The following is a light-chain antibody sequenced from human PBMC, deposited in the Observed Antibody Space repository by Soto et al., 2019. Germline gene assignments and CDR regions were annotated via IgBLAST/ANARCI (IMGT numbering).Light chain of an antibody. CDR1: QSVLYSSNEKNY. CDR3: QQYYDIPIT. V-gene: IGKV4-1*01. Sequence: DIVMTQSPDSLAVSLGERATINCKSSQSVLYSSNEKNYLAWYQQKSGQPPKVLIYWASTRESGVPDRFSGSESGTDFTLTISSLQAEDVAVYYCQQYYDIPITFGQGTRLEI. J-gene: IGKJ5*01. CDR2: WAS.